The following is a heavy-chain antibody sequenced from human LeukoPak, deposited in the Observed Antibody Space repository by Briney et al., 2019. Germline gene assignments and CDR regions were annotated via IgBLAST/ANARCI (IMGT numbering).Heavy chain of an antibody. V-gene: IGHV3-74*01. D-gene: IGHD4-17*01. CDR1: GFTLSSGSW. CDR3: VRGGDYGDYGDY. J-gene: IGHJ4*02. Sequence: GGSLRLSCAASGFTLSSGSWMHWVRPVPGKGLVWVSRFRSNGSDTTYADSVKGRFTISRDNAKNTLYLQMNSLRDDDTAVYYCVRGGDYGDYGDYWGQGTLVTVSS. CDR2: FRSNGSDT.